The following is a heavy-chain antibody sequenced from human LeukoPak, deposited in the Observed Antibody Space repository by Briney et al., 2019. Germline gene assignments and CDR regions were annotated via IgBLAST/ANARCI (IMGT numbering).Heavy chain of an antibody. CDR3: ARGSAEFDY. V-gene: IGHV4-61*02. Sequence: PSETLSLTCTVSGGSISSGSYYWSWIRQPAGKGLEWIGRIYTSGSTNYNPSLKSRVTISVDTSKNQFSPKLSSVTAADTAVYYCARGSAEFDYWGQGTLVTVSS. D-gene: IGHD6-13*01. CDR2: IYTSGST. J-gene: IGHJ4*02. CDR1: GGSISSGSYY.